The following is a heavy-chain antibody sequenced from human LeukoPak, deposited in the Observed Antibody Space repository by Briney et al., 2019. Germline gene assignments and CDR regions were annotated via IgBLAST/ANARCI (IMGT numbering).Heavy chain of an antibody. CDR3: ARGNRRTVTIPTYNWFDP. CDR1: GGSISSYY. Sequence: SETLSLTCTVSGGSISSYYWSWIRQPPGKGLEWIGYIYYSGSNNYNPSLKSRVTISVDTSKNQFSLKLSSVTAADTAVYYCARGNRRTVTIPTYNWFDPWGQGTLVTVSS. CDR2: IYYSGSN. J-gene: IGHJ5*02. V-gene: IGHV4-59*01. D-gene: IGHD4-11*01.